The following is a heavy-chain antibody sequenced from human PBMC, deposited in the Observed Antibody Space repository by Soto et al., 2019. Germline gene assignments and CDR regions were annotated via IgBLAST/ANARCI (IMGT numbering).Heavy chain of an antibody. D-gene: IGHD3-10*01. V-gene: IGHV4-31*03. Sequence: LSLTCTVSGGSISSGGYYWSWIRQHPGKGLEWIGYIYYSGSTYYNPSLKSRVTISVDTSKNQFSLKLSSVTAADTAVYYCAREVTMVRGVIHTPYFDYWGQGTLVTVS. CDR3: AREVTMVRGVIHTPYFDY. CDR2: IYYSGST. J-gene: IGHJ4*02. CDR1: GGSISSGGYY.